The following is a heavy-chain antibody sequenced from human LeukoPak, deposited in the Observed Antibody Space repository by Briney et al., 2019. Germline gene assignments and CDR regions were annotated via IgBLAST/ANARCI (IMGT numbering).Heavy chain of an antibody. CDR3: ARGYYSTGWYSFDY. V-gene: IGHV4-4*07. J-gene: IGHJ4*02. D-gene: IGHD6-19*01. Sequence: SETLSLTCTVSGGSISSYYWSWIRQPAGKGLEWIGRIYKSGSTNYSPSLKSRVTMSVDTSKNQFSLKLTSVTAADTAVYYCARGYYSTGWYSFDYWGQETLVTVSS. CDR2: IYKSGST. CDR1: GGSISSYY.